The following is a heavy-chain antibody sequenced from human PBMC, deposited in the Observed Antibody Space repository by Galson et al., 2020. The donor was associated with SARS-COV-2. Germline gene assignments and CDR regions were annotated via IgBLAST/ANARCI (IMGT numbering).Heavy chain of an antibody. CDR2: ISHSSSTI. Sequence: GGSLRLSCAASGFTLSSYSMNWVRQAPGKGLEWVSYISHSSSTIYYADSVKGRITISRENAKNALYLQMNSLRADDTAVYYCAREIRDGWFDPWGQGTLVIVSS. CDR3: AREIRDGWFDP. V-gene: IGHV3-48*01. J-gene: IGHJ5*02. CDR1: GFTLSSYS.